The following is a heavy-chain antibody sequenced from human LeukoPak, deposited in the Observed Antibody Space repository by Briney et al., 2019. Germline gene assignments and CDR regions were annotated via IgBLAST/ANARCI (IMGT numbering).Heavy chain of an antibody. V-gene: IGHV3-21*01. CDR1: GFTFSSYS. D-gene: IGHD1-20*01. Sequence: GGSLRLSCAASGFTFSSYSMNWVRQAPGKGLEWVSSISSSSSYIYYADSVKGRFTISRDNAKNSLYLQMNSLRAEDTAVYYCAANWNPGLFDHWGQGTLVTVSS. CDR2: ISSSSSYI. CDR3: AANWNPGLFDH. J-gene: IGHJ4*02.